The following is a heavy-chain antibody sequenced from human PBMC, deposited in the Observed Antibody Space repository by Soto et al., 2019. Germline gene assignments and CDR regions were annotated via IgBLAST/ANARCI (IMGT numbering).Heavy chain of an antibody. J-gene: IGHJ4*02. V-gene: IGHV3-33*01. CDR3: ARDCAGYSSGWYQRGGFDY. Sequence: QVQLVESGGGVVQPGRSLRLSCAASGFTFSSYGMHWVRQAPGKGLEWVAVIWYDGSNKYYADSVKGRFTISRDNSKTSLYLQMNSRRAEDTAVYYCARDCAGYSSGWYQRGGFDYWGQGTLVTVSS. CDR2: IWYDGSNK. D-gene: IGHD6-19*01. CDR1: GFTFSSYG.